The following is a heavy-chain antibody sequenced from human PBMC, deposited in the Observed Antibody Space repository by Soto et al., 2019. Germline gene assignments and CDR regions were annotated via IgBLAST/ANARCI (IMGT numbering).Heavy chain of an antibody. CDR1: GFTFSDYY. D-gene: IGHD1-1*01. CDR2: SSNSGTFS. CDR3: ARSGDNYNRLDY. J-gene: IGHJ4*02. Sequence: GGSLRLSCEVSGFTFSDYYISWIRQAPGKGLEWISYSSNSGTFSRYADSVKGRFSISRDNTKNLLYLQMNSLRAEDTAVYYCARSGDNYNRLDYWGQGTPVTVSS. V-gene: IGHV3-11*06.